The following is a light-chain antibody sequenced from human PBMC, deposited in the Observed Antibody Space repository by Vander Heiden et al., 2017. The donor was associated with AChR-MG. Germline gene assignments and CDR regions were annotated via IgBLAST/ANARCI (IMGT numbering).Light chain of an antibody. CDR1: STYLADYTF. Sequence: QSALTQPASVSGSPGQSITISCTCSSTYLADYTFVSWYQQHPGRAPKVIIYDVSKRRSGVSSRFSGSKSGNAASLTISGVQADDEAEYYCASYANSGSPFVLFGGGTKLTVL. V-gene: IGLV2-14*01. CDR3: ASYANSGSPFVL. CDR2: DVS. J-gene: IGLJ2*01.